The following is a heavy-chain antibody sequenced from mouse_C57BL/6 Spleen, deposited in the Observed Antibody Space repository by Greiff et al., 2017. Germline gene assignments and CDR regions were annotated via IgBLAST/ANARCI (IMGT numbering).Heavy chain of an antibody. D-gene: IGHD2-4*01. V-gene: IGHV1-55*01. J-gene: IGHJ4*01. CDR3: ARSYDYDVYARDY. CDR2: IYPGSGST. Sequence: QVQLQQPGAELVKPGASVKMSCKASGYTFTSYWITWVKQRPGQGLEWIGDIYPGSGSTNYNEKFKSKATLTVDTSSSTAYMQLSSLTSEDSAVYYCARSYDYDVYARDYWGQGTSVTVSS. CDR1: GYTFTSYW.